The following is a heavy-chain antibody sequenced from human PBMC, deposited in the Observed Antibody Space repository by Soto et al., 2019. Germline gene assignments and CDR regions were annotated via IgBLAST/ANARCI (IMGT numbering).Heavy chain of an antibody. Sequence: QVQLVQSGAEVKKPGSSVKVSCTASGGSLSNFGISWVRQAPGQGLEWMGAIIPVFGTPNYAQKFQDRVTIKADESTTTVYMEVRSLTSEDTAVYYCARGDATKIVVTTYYAMDGWGQGTTVTVSS. CDR3: ARGDATKIVVTTYYAMDG. D-gene: IGHD3-22*01. J-gene: IGHJ6*02. CDR1: GGSLSNFG. CDR2: IIPVFGTP. V-gene: IGHV1-69*12.